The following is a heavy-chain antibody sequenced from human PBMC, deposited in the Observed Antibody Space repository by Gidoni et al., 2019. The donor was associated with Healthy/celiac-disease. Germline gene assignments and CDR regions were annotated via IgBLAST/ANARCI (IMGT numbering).Heavy chain of an antibody. J-gene: IGHJ3*02. V-gene: IGHV4-39*01. CDR3: ATNPSDVPAAKDAFDI. Sequence: QLQLQESGPGLVKPSETLSLTCTVSGGSISSSSYYWGWIRQPPGKGLEWIGSIYYSGSTYYNPSLKSRVTISVDTSKNQFSLKLSSVTAADTAVYYCATNPSDVPAAKDAFDIWGQGTMVTVSS. D-gene: IGHD2-2*01. CDR2: IYYSGST. CDR1: GGSISSSSYY.